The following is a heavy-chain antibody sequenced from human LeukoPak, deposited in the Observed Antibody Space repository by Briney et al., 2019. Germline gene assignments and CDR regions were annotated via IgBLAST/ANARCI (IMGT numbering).Heavy chain of an antibody. J-gene: IGHJ1*01. CDR3: ARDEGYFQH. CDR1: GFSVTSNH. V-gene: IGHV3-11*06. CDR2: ISGSSSYT. Sequence: PGGSLRLSCAASGFSVTSNHMSWIRQAPGKGLEWVSYISGSSSYTNYADSVRGRFTISRDNAKNSLYLQMNSLRAEDTAVYYCARDEGYFQHWGQGTLVTVSS.